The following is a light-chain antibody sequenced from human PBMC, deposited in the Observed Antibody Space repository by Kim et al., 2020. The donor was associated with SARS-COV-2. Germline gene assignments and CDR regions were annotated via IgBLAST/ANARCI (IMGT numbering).Light chain of an antibody. Sequence: DIQMTQSPSTLSASVGDRVTITCRASQSINSHLAWYQQKPGRAPKLLIYKASTLESGVPSRFSGSGSGTEFTLSINSLQPDDFATFYCQQYDSPPWTFDRGTKVDIK. V-gene: IGKV1-5*03. CDR3: QQYDSPPWT. J-gene: IGKJ1*01. CDR1: QSINSH. CDR2: KAS.